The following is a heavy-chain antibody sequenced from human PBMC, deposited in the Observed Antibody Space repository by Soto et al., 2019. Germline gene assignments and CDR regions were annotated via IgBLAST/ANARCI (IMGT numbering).Heavy chain of an antibody. Sequence: QVQLQESGPGLVKPSETLSLTCTVYGGSISSYYWSWIRQPPGKGLEWIGYIYYSGSTNYNPSLTSRVTISVDPSKNQFSLKLSSVTAADTAVYYCAREGFDRDKYYYYYFMDVWGQGTTVTVSS. V-gene: IGHV4-59*01. CDR1: GGSISSYY. D-gene: IGHD3-10*01. CDR3: AREGFDRDKYYYYYFMDV. J-gene: IGHJ6*02. CDR2: IYYSGST.